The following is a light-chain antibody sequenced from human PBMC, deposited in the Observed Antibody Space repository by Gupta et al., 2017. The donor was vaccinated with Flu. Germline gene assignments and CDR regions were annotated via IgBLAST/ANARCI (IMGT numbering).Light chain of an antibody. Sequence: EEATLSCRASQSVGRNYLSWYQQQPGQAPRLLIYAASSRATGSPDRFSGSGSGTDFTLTISRLEPEDAALYYCHQYAKSPLTFGGGTKVEIK. CDR3: HQYAKSPLT. V-gene: IGKV3-20*01. CDR2: AAS. J-gene: IGKJ4*01. CDR1: QSVGRNY.